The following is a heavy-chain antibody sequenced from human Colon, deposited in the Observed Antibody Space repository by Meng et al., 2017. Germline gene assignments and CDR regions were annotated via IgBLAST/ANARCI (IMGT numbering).Heavy chain of an antibody. CDR3: CGGIAGTGRPLYFDY. V-gene: IGHV4-4*02. D-gene: IGHD1-14*01. J-gene: IGHJ4*02. CDR1: GGPLTSGNF. Sequence: LQESGPGLVNPSGTLSLPCTVPGGPLTSGNFWGWVRQTPGKGLEWIGEIYDYGRTNYNPSLMSRVTISIDKSKSQFSLDLSSVIAADTAVYYCCGGIAGTGRPLYFDYWGQGTLVTVSS. CDR2: IYDYGRT.